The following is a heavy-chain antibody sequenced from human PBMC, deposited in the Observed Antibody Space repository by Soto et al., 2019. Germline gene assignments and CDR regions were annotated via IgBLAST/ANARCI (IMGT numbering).Heavy chain of an antibody. V-gene: IGHV4-34*01. CDR3: ARGLAAAAHWFDP. J-gene: IGHJ5*02. D-gene: IGHD6-13*01. CDR2: INHSGST. Sequence: SETLSLTCAVYGGSFSGYYWSWIRQPPGKGLEWIGEINHSGSTNYNPSLKSRVTISVDTSKNQFSLKLSSVTAADTAVYYCARGLAAAAHWFDPWGQGTLVTVSS. CDR1: GGSFSGYY.